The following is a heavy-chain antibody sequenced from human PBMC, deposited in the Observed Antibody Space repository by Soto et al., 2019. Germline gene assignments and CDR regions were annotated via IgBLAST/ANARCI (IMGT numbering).Heavy chain of an antibody. CDR3: ARVGAVAGLYYYYGMDV. J-gene: IGHJ6*02. CDR2: ISYDGSNK. CDR1: GFTFSSYA. V-gene: IGHV3-30-3*01. D-gene: IGHD6-19*01. Sequence: PGGSLRLSCAASGFTFSSYAMHWVRQAPGKGLEWVAVISYDGSNKYYADSVKGRFTISRDNSKNTLYLQMNSLGAEDTAVYYCARVGAVAGLYYYYGMDVWGQGTTVTVSS.